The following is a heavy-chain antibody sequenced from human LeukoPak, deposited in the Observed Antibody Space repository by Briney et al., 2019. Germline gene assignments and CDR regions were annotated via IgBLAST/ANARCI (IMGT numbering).Heavy chain of an antibody. V-gene: IGHV3-66*01. J-gene: IGHJ6*02. Sequence: GGSLRLSCTASGITVGSNDMSWVRQAPGKGLEWVSVIYSGGTTYYADYVKGRFSISRDNSENTLYLQMNSLRAEDTAVYYCARGSIDGYNSGLYYYYYGMDVWGQGTTVTVSS. D-gene: IGHD5-24*01. CDR2: IYSGGTT. CDR1: GITVGSND. CDR3: ARGSIDGYNSGLYYYYYGMDV.